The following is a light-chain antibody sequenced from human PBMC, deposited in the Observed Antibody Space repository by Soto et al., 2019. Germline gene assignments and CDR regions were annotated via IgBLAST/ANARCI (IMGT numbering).Light chain of an antibody. CDR1: QDISNC. CDR3: QQYDNLLRT. V-gene: IGKV1-33*01. J-gene: IGKJ3*01. CDR2: DAS. Sequence: DIQMTQSPSSLSASVGDRVTITCRASQDISNCLNWYQQKPGKAPKLLIYDASTLETGVSSRFSGSGSGTDFTFTISSLQPEDIATYYCQQYDNLLRTFGPGTKVNIK.